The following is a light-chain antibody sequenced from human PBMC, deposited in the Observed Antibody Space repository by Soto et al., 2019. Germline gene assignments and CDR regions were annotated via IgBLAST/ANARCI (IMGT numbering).Light chain of an antibody. Sequence: EVVMTQSPATLSLSPGERATLSCRASQSVRSNLAWYQQKPGQAPRLLMYGASTRATSIPARFGGSGSGTEFTLTLSSLQSEDFAVYYCQQYNNWPGTFGQGTRVEIK. J-gene: IGKJ1*01. CDR2: GAS. CDR1: QSVRSN. CDR3: QQYNNWPGT. V-gene: IGKV3-15*01.